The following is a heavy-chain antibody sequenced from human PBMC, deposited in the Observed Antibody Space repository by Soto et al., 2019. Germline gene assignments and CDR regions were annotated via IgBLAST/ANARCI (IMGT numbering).Heavy chain of an antibody. CDR3: ARSTHCSGGSCYGDYYYYGMDV. Sequence: GGSLRLSCAASGFTFDDYGMSWVRQAPGKGLEWVSGINWNGGSTGYADSVKGRFTISRDNAKNSLYLQMNSLRAEDTALYYCARSTHCSGGSCYGDYYYYGMDVWGQGTTVTVSS. CDR2: INWNGGST. J-gene: IGHJ6*02. CDR1: GFTFDDYG. D-gene: IGHD2-15*01. V-gene: IGHV3-20*04.